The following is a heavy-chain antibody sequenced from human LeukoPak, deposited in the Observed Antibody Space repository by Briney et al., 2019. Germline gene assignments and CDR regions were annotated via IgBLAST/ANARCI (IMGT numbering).Heavy chain of an antibody. Sequence: GASVKVSCKASGYTFTSYYMHWVRQAPGQGLEWMGIINPSGGSTSYAQKFQGRVTMTRDTSTSTVYMELSSLRSEDTAVYYCARGMVQHSSGWYALDYWGQGTLVTVSS. J-gene: IGHJ4*02. D-gene: IGHD6-19*01. CDR1: GYTFTSYY. CDR3: ARGMVQHSSGWYALDY. CDR2: INPSGGST. V-gene: IGHV1-46*01.